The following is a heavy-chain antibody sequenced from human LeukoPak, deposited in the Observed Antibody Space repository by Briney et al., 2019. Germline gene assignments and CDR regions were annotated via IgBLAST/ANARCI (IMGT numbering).Heavy chain of an antibody. Sequence: EGSLRLSCAASGFTFSSYAMSWVRQAPGKGLEWVSAISGSGGSTYYADSVKGRFTISRDNSKNTLYLQMNSLRAEDTAVYYCAKAGGWDYDILTGYYISPHFDYWGQGTLVTVSS. J-gene: IGHJ4*02. CDR3: AKAGGWDYDILTGYYISPHFDY. V-gene: IGHV3-23*01. CDR2: ISGSGGST. CDR1: GFTFSSYA. D-gene: IGHD3-9*01.